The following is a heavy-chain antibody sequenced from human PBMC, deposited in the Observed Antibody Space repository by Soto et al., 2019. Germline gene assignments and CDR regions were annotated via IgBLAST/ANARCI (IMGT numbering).Heavy chain of an antibody. CDR1: EGNFISHS. CDR2: ISTGSTYI. D-gene: IGHD3-22*01. CDR3: SRDPSWYFDSSGFDY. V-gene: IGHV3-21*01. J-gene: IGHJ4*02. Sequence: AGGPQKHCYRASEGNFISHSVNWVRQAPGRGLEWVSSISTGSTYIYYADSVKGRFTISRDDAKNSLYLQMNSLRADDTAVYYCSRDPSWYFDSSGFDYWGPGTLVTVSS.